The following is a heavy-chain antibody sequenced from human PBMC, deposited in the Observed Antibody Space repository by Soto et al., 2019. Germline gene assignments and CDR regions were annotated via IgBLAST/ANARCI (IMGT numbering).Heavy chain of an antibody. Sequence: PSETLSLTCTVSGGSISSYYWSWIRQPPGKGLEWIGYIYYSGSTNYNPSLKSRVTISVDTSKNQFSLKLSSVTAADTAVYYCARGKRDGYSFDYWGQGTLVTVSS. CDR3: ARGKRDGYSFDY. CDR1: GGSISSYY. D-gene: IGHD4-4*01. V-gene: IGHV4-59*01. J-gene: IGHJ4*02. CDR2: IYYSGST.